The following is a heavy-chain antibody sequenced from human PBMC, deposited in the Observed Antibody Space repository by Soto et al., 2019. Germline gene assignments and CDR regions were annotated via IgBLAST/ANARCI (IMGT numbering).Heavy chain of an antibody. CDR2: ISSSSTHI. Sequence: GGSLRLSCAASGFTFSSDSMNWVRQAPGKGLEWVSSISSSSTHIFYADSVQGRFTISRDNAKNSLYLQMNSLRAEDTAVDYCARFVEADWGTYRGYGFDIWGQGTMVTVSS. CDR3: ARFVEADWGTYRGYGFDI. D-gene: IGHD3-16*02. J-gene: IGHJ3*02. CDR1: GFTFSSDS. V-gene: IGHV3-21*01.